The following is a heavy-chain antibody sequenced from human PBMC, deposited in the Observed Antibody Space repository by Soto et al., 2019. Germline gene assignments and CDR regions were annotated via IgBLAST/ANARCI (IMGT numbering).Heavy chain of an antibody. CDR2: IYFTGST. CDR3: ARGGSSMGA. D-gene: IGHD1-26*01. CDR1: GGSISGHY. Sequence: SETLSLTCTVSGGSISGHYWSWIRQPPGRGLEWIGYIYFTGSTNYSPSLKSRVLISLDASKNQFSLRLSSVIAADTAFYFCARGGSSMGAWGQGTLVTVSS. V-gene: IGHV4-59*11. J-gene: IGHJ5*02.